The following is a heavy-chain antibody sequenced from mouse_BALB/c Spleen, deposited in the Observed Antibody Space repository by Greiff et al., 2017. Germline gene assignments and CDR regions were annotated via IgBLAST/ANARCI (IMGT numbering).Heavy chain of an antibody. V-gene: IGHV1-15*01. CDR1: GYTFTDYE. CDR3: TRSGYYGNYDWYFDV. J-gene: IGHJ1*01. CDR2: IDPETGGT. D-gene: IGHD2-1*01. Sequence: QVHVKQSGAELVRPGASVTLSCKASGYTFTDYEMHWVKQTPVHGLEWIGAIDPETGGTAYNQKFKGKATLTADKSSSTAYMELRSLTSEDSAVYYCTRSGYYGNYDWYFDVWGAGTTVTVSS.